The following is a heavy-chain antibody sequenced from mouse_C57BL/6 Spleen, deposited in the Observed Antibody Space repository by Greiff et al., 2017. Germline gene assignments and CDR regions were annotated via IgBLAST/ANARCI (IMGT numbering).Heavy chain of an antibody. D-gene: IGHD2-4*01. CDR1: GFSLSTSGMG. J-gene: IGHJ3*01. Sequence: QVTLKVCGPGILQSSQTLSLTCSFSGFSLSTSGMGVSWIRQPSGNGLEWLAHIYWDDAKRYNPSLKIRLTISKDTSRNQVFLKITRVDTADTATYYCARSDYDDGFAYWGQGTLVTVSA. CDR2: IYWDDAK. V-gene: IGHV8-12*01. CDR3: ARSDYDDGFAY.